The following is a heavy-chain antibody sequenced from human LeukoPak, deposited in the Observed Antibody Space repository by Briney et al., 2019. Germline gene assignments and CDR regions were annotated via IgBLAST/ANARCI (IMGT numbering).Heavy chain of an antibody. CDR3: ARGRPYFDY. J-gene: IGHJ4*02. V-gene: IGHV4-39*01. CDR2: IYYSGSA. Sequence: PSETLSLTCTVSGGSISSSNYYWGWIRQPPGKGQEWIGTIYYSGSAYYNPSLKSRVTVSVDTSNNQFSLKLSSVTAADTAVYYCARGRPYFDYWGQGTLVTVSS. CDR1: GGSISSSNYY.